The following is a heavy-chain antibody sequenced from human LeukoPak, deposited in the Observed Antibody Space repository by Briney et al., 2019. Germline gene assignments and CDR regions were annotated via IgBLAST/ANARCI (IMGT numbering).Heavy chain of an antibody. Sequence: SVKVSCKASGETFSSHSMNWVRQGPGQGLGWMGGIIPIFGTANYAQKLQGRVTMTTDSSTSTAYMEVRSLRSDDTAVYYCARDEWFGEFFLDYWGQGTLVTVSS. J-gene: IGHJ4*02. CDR1: GETFSSHS. CDR3: ARDEWFGEFFLDY. V-gene: IGHV1-69*05. CDR2: IIPIFGTA. D-gene: IGHD3-10*01.